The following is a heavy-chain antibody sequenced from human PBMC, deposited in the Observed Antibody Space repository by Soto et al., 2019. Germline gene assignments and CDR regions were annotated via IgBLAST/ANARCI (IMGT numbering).Heavy chain of an antibody. Sequence: ASVKVSCKASGYTFTSYAMHWVRQAPGQRLEWMGWINAGNGNTKYSQKFQGRVTITRDTSASTAYMELSSLRSEDTAVYYCASAGLGYYYYYYGMDVWGQGTTVTVSS. J-gene: IGHJ6*02. CDR3: ASAGLGYYYYYYGMDV. CDR2: INAGNGNT. V-gene: IGHV1-3*01. CDR1: GYTFTSYA. D-gene: IGHD2-21*01.